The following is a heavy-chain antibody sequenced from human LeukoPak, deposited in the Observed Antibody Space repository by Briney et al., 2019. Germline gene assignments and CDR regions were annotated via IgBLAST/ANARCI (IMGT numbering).Heavy chain of an antibody. D-gene: IGHD2-8*01. CDR2: IYTSGST. J-gene: IGHJ4*02. CDR3: ARHTESKYCTNGVCWIDY. Sequence: SETLSLTCTVSGGSISSGSYYWSWIRQPAGKGLEWIGRIYTSGSTYYNPSLKSRVTISVDTSKNQFSLKLSSVTAADTAVYYCARHTESKYCTNGVCWIDYWGQGTLVTVSS. CDR1: GGSISSGSYY. V-gene: IGHV4-61*02.